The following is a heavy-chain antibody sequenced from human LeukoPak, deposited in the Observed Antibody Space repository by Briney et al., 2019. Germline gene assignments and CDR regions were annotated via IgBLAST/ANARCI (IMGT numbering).Heavy chain of an antibody. CDR1: GDSITSDDYD. CDR3: ARGTYDGSSYYIGSLDY. D-gene: IGHD3-22*01. Sequence: SQTLSLTCTVSGDSITSDDYDWHWIRQPAGKGLEWIGRIYMSGNTDYNPSLKSRVTMSVDSKNQFSLNLSSLTAADTAVYYCARGTYDGSSYYIGSLDYWGQGILVTVSS. V-gene: IGHV4-61*02. J-gene: IGHJ4*01. CDR2: IYMSGNT.